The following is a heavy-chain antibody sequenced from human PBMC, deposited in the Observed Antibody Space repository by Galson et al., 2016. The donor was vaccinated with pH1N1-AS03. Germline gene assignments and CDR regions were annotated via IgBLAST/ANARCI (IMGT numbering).Heavy chain of an antibody. CDR2: ISTSNSYI. J-gene: IGHJ4*02. V-gene: IGHV3-21*01. CDR3: AKERGARDAYDI. CDR1: GFKFSSHG. D-gene: IGHD3-16*01. Sequence: SLRLSCAGAGFKFSSHGMNWVRQAPGEGLEWVAFISTSNSYIYYADSVKSRFTISRDNSKNTLYLQMDSLRPEDTAVYSCAKERGARDAYDIWGQGTLVTVSS.